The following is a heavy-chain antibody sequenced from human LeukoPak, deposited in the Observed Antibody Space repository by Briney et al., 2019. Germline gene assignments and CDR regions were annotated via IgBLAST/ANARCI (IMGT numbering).Heavy chain of an antibody. J-gene: IGHJ4*02. D-gene: IGHD6-19*01. CDR3: ARHGQQWLVYVDY. CDR2: INHSGST. V-gene: IGHV4-34*01. Sequence: SETLSLTCAVYGGSFSGYYWSWIRQPPGKGLEWIGEINHSGSTNYNPSLKSRVTISVDKSKNQFSLKLSSVTAADTAVYYCARHGQQWLVYVDYWGQGTLVTVSS. CDR1: GGSFSGYY.